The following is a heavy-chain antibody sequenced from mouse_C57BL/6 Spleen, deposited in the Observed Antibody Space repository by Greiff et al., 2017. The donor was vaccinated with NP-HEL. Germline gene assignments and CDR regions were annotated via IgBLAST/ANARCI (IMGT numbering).Heavy chain of an antibody. CDR2: INPNNGGT. V-gene: IGHV1-26*01. J-gene: IGHJ4*01. CDR1: GYTFTDYY. D-gene: IGHD2-5*01. CDR3: ARYTLYYSNYDGYGIDY. Sequence: EVQLQQSGPELVKPGASVKISCKASGYTFTDYYMNWVKQSHGQSLEWIGDINPNNGGTSYNQKFKGKATLTVDKSSSTAYMELRSLTSEDSAVYYCARYTLYYSNYDGYGIDYWGQGTSVTVSS.